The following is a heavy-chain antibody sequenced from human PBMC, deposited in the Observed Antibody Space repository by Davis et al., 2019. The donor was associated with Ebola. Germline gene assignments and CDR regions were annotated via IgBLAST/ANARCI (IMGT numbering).Heavy chain of an antibody. CDR2: MNPKSGNT. J-gene: IGHJ5*02. CDR3: ARGATVAALGGYWFDP. D-gene: IGHD2-15*01. CDR1: GYTFTRYD. V-gene: IGHV1-8*03. Sequence: ASVKVSCKASGYTFTRYDINWVRQATGQGLEWMGWMNPKSGNTGYAQKFQGRVTITRNTSTNTAYMERSSLTSEETAVYYCARGATVAALGGYWFDPWGQGTLVTVSS.